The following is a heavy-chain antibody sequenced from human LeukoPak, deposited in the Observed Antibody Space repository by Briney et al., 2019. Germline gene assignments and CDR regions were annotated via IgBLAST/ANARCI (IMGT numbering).Heavy chain of an antibody. D-gene: IGHD3-3*01. V-gene: IGHV1-58*02. CDR1: GFTFTSSA. CDR2: IVVGSGNT. J-gene: IGHJ4*02. CDR3: AATMYYDFWSGYYTPPDY. Sequence: SVKVSCKASGFTFTSSAMQWVRQARGQRLEWIGWIVVGSGNTNYAHKFQERVTITKDMSTSTAYMELSSLRSEDTAVYYCAATMYYDFWSGYYTPPDYWGQGTLVTVSS.